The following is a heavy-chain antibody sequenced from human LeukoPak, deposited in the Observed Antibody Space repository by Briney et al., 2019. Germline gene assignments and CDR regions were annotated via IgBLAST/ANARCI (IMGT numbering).Heavy chain of an antibody. CDR3: ARGSYSSGYYLDY. V-gene: IGHV3-48*03. J-gene: IGHJ4*02. CDR2: ISSSGTTK. Sequence: GGSLRLSCAASGFTFSSYEMNWVRQAPGKGLEWLSYISSSGTTKYYADSVKGRFTISRDNAKNSLYLQMNSLRAEDTAVYYCARGSYSSGYYLDYWGQGTLVTVSS. CDR1: GFTFSSYE. D-gene: IGHD6-19*01.